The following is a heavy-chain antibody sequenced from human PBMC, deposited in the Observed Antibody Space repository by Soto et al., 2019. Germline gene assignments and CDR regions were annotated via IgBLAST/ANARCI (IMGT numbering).Heavy chain of an antibody. CDR3: AKDVVVRATTGLGDYYYYHGMDV. J-gene: IGHJ6*02. D-gene: IGHD1-26*01. V-gene: IGHV3-30*18. CDR1: GFTFSSYG. CDR2: ISYDGSNK. Sequence: QVQLVESGGGVVQPGRSLRLSCAASGFTFSSYGMHWVRQAPGKGLEWVAVISYDGSNKYYADSVKGRFTISRDNSKNTLYLQMNRLRAKDTAVYYCAKDVVVRATTGLGDYYYYHGMDVWAQGTTVTVSS.